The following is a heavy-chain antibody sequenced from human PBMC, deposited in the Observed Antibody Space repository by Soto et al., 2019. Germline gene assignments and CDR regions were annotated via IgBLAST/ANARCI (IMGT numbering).Heavy chain of an antibody. Sequence: EVQLLESGGDLAEPGGSLRLSCAASGFAFTQVWMTWVRQAPGRGLEWVGRIKRKIDGETTNYAAPVKGRFTISRDDSKNTLYLQMNSLTTDYSAVYYCAADRYCRSNTCPGAFDIWGQGTTV. CDR3: AADRYCRSNTCPGAFDI. CDR1: GFAFTQVW. J-gene: IGHJ3*02. D-gene: IGHD2-2*01. V-gene: IGHV3-15*01. CDR2: IKRKIDGETT.